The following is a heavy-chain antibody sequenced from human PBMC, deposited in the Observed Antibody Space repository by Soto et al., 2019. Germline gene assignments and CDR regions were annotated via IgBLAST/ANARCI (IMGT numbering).Heavy chain of an antibody. D-gene: IGHD3-3*01. J-gene: IGHJ4*02. CDR1: GYNFNTYG. CDR3: ARDRGFWQTHADVAH. CDR2: ISGYNGYT. V-gene: IGHV1-18*01. Sequence: QVQLVQSGAQVRRPGTSGRISCTTSGYNFNTYGIIWVRQAPGQGLDGMGWISGYNGYTMYAQILEDRVTLSTDTTTRTALLELCNLSSFGTALSFCARDRGFWQTHADVAHCGQGTHVTVSS.